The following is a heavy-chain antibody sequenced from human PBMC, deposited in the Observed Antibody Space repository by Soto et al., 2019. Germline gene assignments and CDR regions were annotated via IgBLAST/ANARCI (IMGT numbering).Heavy chain of an antibody. J-gene: IGHJ6*03. CDR2: IIPIFGTA. V-gene: IGHV1-69*13. CDR3: ARAGSITIFGVVSSFYYYYYMDV. CDR1: GGTFSSYA. D-gene: IGHD3-3*01. Sequence: ASVKVSCKASGGTFSSYAISWVRQAPGQGLEWMGGIIPIFGTANYAQKFQGRVTITADESTSTAYMELSSLRSEDTAVYYCARAGSITIFGVVSSFYYYYYMDVWGKGTTVTVSS.